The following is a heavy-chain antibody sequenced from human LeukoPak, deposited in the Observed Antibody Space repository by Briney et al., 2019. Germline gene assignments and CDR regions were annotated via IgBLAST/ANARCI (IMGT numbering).Heavy chain of an antibody. D-gene: IGHD5-18*01. V-gene: IGHV4-59*08. CDR1: GGSINGYY. CDR3: ASGYSYDLFDY. J-gene: IGHJ4*02. CDR2: IHYSGST. Sequence: SETLSLTCTVSGGSINGYYWSWIRQPPGKGLEWIGYIHYSGSTNYNPSLKSRVTISVDTSKNQFSLKLSSVTAADTAVYYCASGYSYDLFDYWGQGTLVTVSS.